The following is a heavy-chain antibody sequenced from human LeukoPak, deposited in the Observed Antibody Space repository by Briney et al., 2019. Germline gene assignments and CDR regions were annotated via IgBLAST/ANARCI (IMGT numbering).Heavy chain of an antibody. D-gene: IGHD2-2*01. CDR1: GGSVSSTSHY. CDR3: ARPYSTSWPGGMDV. CDR2: IHYGGTT. V-gene: IGHV4-39*01. Sequence: PSETLSLTCTVSGGSVSSTSHYWAWIRQPPGKGLEWIGSIHYGGTTYYNPSLKSRVTMSVDTSKNQFYLKVTSVTAADTAVYYCARPYSTSWPGGMDVWGQGTTVTVSS. J-gene: IGHJ6*02.